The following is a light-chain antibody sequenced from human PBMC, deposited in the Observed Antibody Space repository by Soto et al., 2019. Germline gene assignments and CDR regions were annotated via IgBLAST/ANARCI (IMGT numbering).Light chain of an antibody. J-gene: IGKJ1*01. CDR3: QQSYSTPRT. CDR1: ESISRDY. CDR2: GAS. Sequence: IVLTQSPGTLSLSPGQRATLSCRASESISRDYLAWYQQRLGQAPRLLIYGASSGATGIPDRFSGSGSGTDFTLTISRLEPEDFATYYCQQSYSTPRTSGQGTKVDIK. V-gene: IGKV3-20*01.